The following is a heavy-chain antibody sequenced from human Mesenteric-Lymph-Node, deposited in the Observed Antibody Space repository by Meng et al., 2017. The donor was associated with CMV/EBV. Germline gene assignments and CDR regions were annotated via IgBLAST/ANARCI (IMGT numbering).Heavy chain of an antibody. Sequence: GESLKISCAGSGFTVSSIYMSWVRQAPGKGLEWVSIIFSGGSTYYADSVKGRFTISRDNSRNTVYLQMNSLRAEDTAVYYCVRDNHNYYDSSAYAAWGQGTLVTVSS. CDR3: VRDNHNYYDSSAYAA. D-gene: IGHD3-22*01. CDR1: GFTVSSIY. V-gene: IGHV3-66*02. CDR2: IFSGGST. J-gene: IGHJ5*02.